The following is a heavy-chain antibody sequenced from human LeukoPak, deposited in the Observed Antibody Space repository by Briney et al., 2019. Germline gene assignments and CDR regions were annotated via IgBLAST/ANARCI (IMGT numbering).Heavy chain of an antibody. V-gene: IGHV3-7*01. Sequence: GGSLRLSCAVSGFTFADYWMNWVRQAPGRGLEWVASIRQDGGEKSYVDSVKGRFTISRDNTKSSLYLQINSLRAEDTAVYYCARDGTAAGLYFDLWGQGTLVTVSS. CDR1: GFTFADYW. D-gene: IGHD6-13*01. CDR3: ARDGTAAGLYFDL. J-gene: IGHJ4*01. CDR2: IRQDGGEK.